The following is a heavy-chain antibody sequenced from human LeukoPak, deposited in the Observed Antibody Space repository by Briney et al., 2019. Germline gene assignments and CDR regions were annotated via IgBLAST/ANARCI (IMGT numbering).Heavy chain of an antibody. D-gene: IGHD2-21*02. CDR2: ISWDGGST. CDR3: AKDYRGGDWRGIDY. J-gene: IGHJ4*02. V-gene: IGHV3-43D*03. CDR1: GFTFDDYA. Sequence: PGGSLRLSCAASGFTFDDYAMHWVRQAPGKGLEWVSLISWDGGSTYYADSVKGRFTISRDNSKNSLYLQMNSLRAEDTALYYCAKDYRGGDWRGIDYWGQGTLVTVSS.